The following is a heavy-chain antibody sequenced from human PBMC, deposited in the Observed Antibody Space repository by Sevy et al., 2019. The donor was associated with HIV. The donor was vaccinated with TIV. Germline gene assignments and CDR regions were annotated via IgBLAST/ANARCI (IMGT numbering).Heavy chain of an antibody. V-gene: IGHV3-33*01. J-gene: IGHJ4*02. CDR3: ARDGTYYYGSGSYYLDY. Sequence: GGSQRLSCAASGFTFSSYGMHWVRQAPGKGLEWVAVIWYDGSNKYYADSVKGRFTISRDNSKNTLYLQMNSLRAEDTAVYYCARDGTYYYGSGSYYLDYWGQGTLVTVSS. CDR1: GFTFSSYG. CDR2: IWYDGSNK. D-gene: IGHD3-10*01.